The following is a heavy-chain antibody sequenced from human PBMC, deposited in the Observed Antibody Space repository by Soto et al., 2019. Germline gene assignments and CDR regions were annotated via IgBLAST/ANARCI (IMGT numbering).Heavy chain of an antibody. CDR3: AKDLYLYYYYYGMDV. J-gene: IGHJ6*02. V-gene: IGHV3-23*01. Sequence: GGSLRLSCAASGFTFSSYAMSWVRQSPGQGLEWVSAISGSGGSTYYADSVKGRFTISRDNSKNTLYLQMNSLRAEDTAVYYCAKDLYLYYYYYGMDVWGQGTTVTVSS. CDR2: ISGSGGST. CDR1: GFTFSSYA.